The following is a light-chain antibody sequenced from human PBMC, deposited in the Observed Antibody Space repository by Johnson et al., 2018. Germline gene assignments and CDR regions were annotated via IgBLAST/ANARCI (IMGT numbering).Light chain of an antibody. CDR1: TSNIGNNY. CDR2: ENN. Sequence: QSVLTQPPSVSAAPGQKVTISCSGSTSNIGNNYVSWYQQLPGTAPKLLIYENNKRPSGIPDRFSGSKSGTSATLGITGLQTGDEADYYCGTWDSSLSAGNVSGTCTKVTDL. J-gene: IGLJ1*01. V-gene: IGLV1-51*02. CDR3: GTWDSSLSAGNV.